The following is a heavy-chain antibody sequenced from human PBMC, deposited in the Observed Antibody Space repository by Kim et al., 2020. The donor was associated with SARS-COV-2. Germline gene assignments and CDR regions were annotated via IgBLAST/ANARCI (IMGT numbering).Heavy chain of an antibody. Sequence: TNYADSVKGRFTVSRDNNKNSLYLQMNSLSTEDTAFYYCARYGSGNYIDYWGQGTLVTVSS. D-gene: IGHD3-10*01. CDR2: T. J-gene: IGHJ4*02. CDR3: ARYGSGNYIDY. V-gene: IGHV3-43*01.